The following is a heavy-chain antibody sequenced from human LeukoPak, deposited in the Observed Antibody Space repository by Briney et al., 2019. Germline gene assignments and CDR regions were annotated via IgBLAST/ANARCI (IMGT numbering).Heavy chain of an antibody. CDR3: AGRIQPRSIDY. D-gene: IGHD1-14*01. Sequence: SEALFLTCAVYGGSLTGYFWSWLRQPRGKGVEWIGEINHIGSHNYNPSLKSRVTISVDTSKNQFSLTLSYVTAADTAVYYCAGRIQPRSIDYWGQGTLVTVSS. J-gene: IGHJ4*02. CDR1: GGSLTGYF. CDR2: INHIGSH. V-gene: IGHV4-34*01.